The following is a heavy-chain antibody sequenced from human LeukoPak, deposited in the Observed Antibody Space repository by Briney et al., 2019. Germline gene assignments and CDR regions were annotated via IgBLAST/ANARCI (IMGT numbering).Heavy chain of an antibody. CDR1: GFIFGDYA. CDR2: ISGSGGST. J-gene: IGHJ5*02. CDR3: AKVGSRVVPGSWFDP. D-gene: IGHD2-2*01. Sequence: GGSLRLSCTASGFIFGDYAMNWFRQAPGKGLEWVSAISGSGGSTYYADSVKGRFTISRDNSKNTLYLQMNSLRAEDTAVYYCAKVGSRVVPGSWFDPWGQGTLVTVSS. V-gene: IGHV3-23*01.